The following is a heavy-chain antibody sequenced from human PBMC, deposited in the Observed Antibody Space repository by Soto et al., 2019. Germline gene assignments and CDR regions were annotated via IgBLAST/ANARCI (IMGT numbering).Heavy chain of an antibody. CDR2: SKNKADSYTT. J-gene: IGHJ4*02. V-gene: IGHV3-72*01. CDR1: GFTFSDYY. D-gene: IGHD2-8*02. Sequence: EVQLVESGGGLVQPGGSLRLSCAASGFTFSDYYMDWVRQAPGTGLEWVGRSKNKADSYTTEYAASVKGRFSISRDASKNSLYLQMNSLKTEDTAVYYCTAWGMGNDFAAAWGQGILVTVSS. CDR3: TAWGMGNDFAAA.